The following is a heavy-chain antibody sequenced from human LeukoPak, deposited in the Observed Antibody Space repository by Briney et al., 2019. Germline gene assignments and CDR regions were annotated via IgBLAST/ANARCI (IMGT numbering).Heavy chain of an antibody. CDR1: GFTFSSYG. V-gene: IGHV3-23*01. CDR2: ISGSGGST. D-gene: IGHD5-18*01. J-gene: IGHJ4*02. CDR3: ASPYTAMKRFPSFY. Sequence: PGGSLRLSCAASGFTFSSYGMSWVRQAPGKGLEWVSAISGSGGSTYYADSVKGRFTISRDNSKNTLYLQMNSLRAEDTAVYYCASPYTAMKRFPSFYWGQGTLVTVSS.